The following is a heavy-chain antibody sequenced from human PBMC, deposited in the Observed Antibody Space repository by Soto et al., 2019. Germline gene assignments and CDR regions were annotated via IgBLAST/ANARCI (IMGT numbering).Heavy chain of an antibody. V-gene: IGHV3-30*18. CDR3: AKDRSSGTTMTTSSLDF. D-gene: IGHD4-17*01. J-gene: IGHJ4*02. Sequence: QVQLVESGGGVVQSGRYLRLSCAASGCTFSSYGMHWVRQAPGKGLEWVAIVSFDGSYKYYADSVKGRFTISRDNSKNSLYLQMNSLRAEDTAIYYCAKDRSSGTTMTTSSLDFWGQGTVVTVSS. CDR1: GCTFSSYG. CDR2: VSFDGSYK.